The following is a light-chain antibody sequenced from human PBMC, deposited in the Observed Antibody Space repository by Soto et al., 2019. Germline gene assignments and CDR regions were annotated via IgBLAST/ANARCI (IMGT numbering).Light chain of an antibody. J-gene: IGLJ1*01. CDR2: EVS. Sequence: QSVLTQPPSASGSPGQSVTISCTGTSSDIAYYKYVSWYQQHPGKAPKLILYEVSERPSGVPDRFSGSKSGNTASLTVSGLQAEDEAIYYCSSYAGSNNFVFGTGTKVTVL. CDR3: SSYAGSNNFV. CDR1: SSDIAYYKY. V-gene: IGLV2-8*01.